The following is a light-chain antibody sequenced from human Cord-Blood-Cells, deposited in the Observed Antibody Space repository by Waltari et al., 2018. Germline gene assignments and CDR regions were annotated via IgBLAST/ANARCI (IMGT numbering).Light chain of an antibody. Sequence: EIVLTQSPATLSLSPGERATLSCRASQSVSSYLAWYQQKPGQAPRLLIYDAYNRATGIPARFSGSGSGTDFTLTISSLEPEDFAVYYCQQRSNWPRITFGPGTKVDIK. V-gene: IGKV3-11*01. J-gene: IGKJ3*01. CDR1: QSVSSY. CDR2: DAY. CDR3: QQRSNWPRIT.